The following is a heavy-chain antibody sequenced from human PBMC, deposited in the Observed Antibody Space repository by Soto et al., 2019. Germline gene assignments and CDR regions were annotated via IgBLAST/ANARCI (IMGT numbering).Heavy chain of an antibody. V-gene: IGHV3-13*04. CDR3: ARGGASHNSGYYYFGL. Sequence: EVQLEESGGGLVQPGGSLRLSCAASGFTFSSYDMHWVRQVTGKGLEWVSTFGSSGDTYYPGSLKGRFTISRENAKNSLYLQMNSLRAEATAVYYCARGGASHNSGYYYFGLWGQGTLVTVSS. CDR2: FGSSGDT. D-gene: IGHD3-22*01. CDR1: GFTFSSYD. J-gene: IGHJ4*02.